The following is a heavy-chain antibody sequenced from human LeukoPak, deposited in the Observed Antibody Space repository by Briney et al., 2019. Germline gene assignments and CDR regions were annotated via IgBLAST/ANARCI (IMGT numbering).Heavy chain of an antibody. J-gene: IGHJ4*02. CDR1: GFTFTNAW. V-gene: IGHV3-15*07. Sequence: GGSLRLSCAASGFTFTNAWMNWVRQAPGKGLEWVGRIKSKADGETIDYAAPVKGRLTFSRDDSKNMLYLQMNSLKSEDTAVYYCSTLTSRGLSDSWGQGTLVTVSS. CDR3: STLTSRGLSDS. D-gene: IGHD1-20*01. CDR2: IKSKADGETI.